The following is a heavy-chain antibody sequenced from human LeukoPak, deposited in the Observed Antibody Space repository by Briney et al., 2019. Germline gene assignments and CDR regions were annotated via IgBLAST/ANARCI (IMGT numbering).Heavy chain of an antibody. CDR1: GYTFTSYD. V-gene: IGHV1-8*01. CDR2: MNPNSGNT. Sequence: ASVKVSCKASGYTFTSYDINWVRQATGQGLEWMGWMNPNSGNTGYAQKFQGRVTMTRNTSISTAYMELSSLRSEDTAVYYCASAYCGGDCHPNYGMDVWGQGTTVTVSS. J-gene: IGHJ6*02. D-gene: IGHD2-21*02. CDR3: ASAYCGGDCHPNYGMDV.